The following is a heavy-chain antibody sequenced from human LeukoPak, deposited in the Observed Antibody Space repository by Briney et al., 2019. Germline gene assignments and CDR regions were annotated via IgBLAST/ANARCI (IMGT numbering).Heavy chain of an antibody. J-gene: IGHJ6*02. CDR1: GYTFSSYG. CDR2: ISAYNGNT. D-gene: IGHD5-18*01. CDR3: ARERYSSDYGMDV. Sequence: ASAKVSCKASGYTFSSYGINWVRQAPGQGLEWMGWISAYNGNTNYAQKLQGRVTMTTDTSTSTAYMELRSLRSDDTAVYYCARERYSSDYGMDVWGQGTTVTVSS. V-gene: IGHV1-18*01.